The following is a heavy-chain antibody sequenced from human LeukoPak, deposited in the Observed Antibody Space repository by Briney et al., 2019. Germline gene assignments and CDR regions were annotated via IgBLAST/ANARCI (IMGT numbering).Heavy chain of an antibody. CDR2: ISPTGSTT. Sequence: PTGGSLRLSCVASGFTFSNHWMHWVRQVPGKGLVWVSRISPTGSTTSYADSVKGRFTVSRDNAKNTLYLQVNNLRAEDTAVYYCARGPNSNWSGLDFWGQGTLLTVSS. J-gene: IGHJ4*02. CDR1: GFTFSNHW. CDR3: ARGPNSNWSGLDF. D-gene: IGHD6-6*01. V-gene: IGHV3-74*01.